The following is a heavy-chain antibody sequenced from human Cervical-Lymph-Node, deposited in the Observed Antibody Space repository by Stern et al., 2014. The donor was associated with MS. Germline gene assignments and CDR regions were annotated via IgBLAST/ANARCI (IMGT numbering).Heavy chain of an antibody. Sequence: VQLVESGGGVVQPGRSLRLSCAASGFSFSRYAMHWVRQAPGKGLEWVALIWYDGSNPYYADSVTVRFTISRDNFKNTLYLQMNSLRAEDTAVYYCASAYSSSHYYFDYWGQGTLVTVSS. CDR3: ASAYSSSHYYFDY. D-gene: IGHD6-13*01. J-gene: IGHJ4*02. V-gene: IGHV3-33*01. CDR2: IWYDGSNP. CDR1: GFSFSRYA.